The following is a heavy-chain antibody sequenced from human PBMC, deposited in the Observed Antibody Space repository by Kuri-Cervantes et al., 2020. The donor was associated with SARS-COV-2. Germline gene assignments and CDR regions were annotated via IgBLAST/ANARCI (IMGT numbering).Heavy chain of an antibody. CDR3: ATLAYSSSWLHDWYFDL. D-gene: IGHD6-13*01. CDR2: ISASGGST. J-gene: IGHJ2*01. V-gene: IGHV3-23*01. CDR1: GFTFNDYA. Sequence: GESLKISCVASGFTFNDYAVSWVRQAPGKGLEWVSGISASGGSTYYADSVKGRFTISKDNSKNTLYLQMNSLRAEDTAVYYCATLAYSSSWLHDWYFDLWGRGALVTVSS.